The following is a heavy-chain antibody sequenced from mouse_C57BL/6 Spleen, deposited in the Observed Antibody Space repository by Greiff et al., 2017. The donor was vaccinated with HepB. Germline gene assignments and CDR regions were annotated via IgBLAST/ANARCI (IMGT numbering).Heavy chain of an antibody. Sequence: EVKLQQSGPELVKPGASVKISCKASGYTFTDYYMNWVKQSHGKSLEWIGDINPNNGGTSYNQKFKGKATLTVDKSSSTAYMELRSLTSEDSAVYYCARDWDWYFDVWGTGTTVTVSS. CDR2: INPNNGGT. V-gene: IGHV1-26*01. CDR3: ARDWDWYFDV. CDR1: GYTFTDYY. J-gene: IGHJ1*03. D-gene: IGHD4-1*01.